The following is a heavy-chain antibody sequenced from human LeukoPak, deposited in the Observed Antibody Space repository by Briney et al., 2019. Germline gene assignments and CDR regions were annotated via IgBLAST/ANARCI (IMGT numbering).Heavy chain of an antibody. CDR3: AKEFCSGGSCYFDY. J-gene: IGHJ4*02. CDR1: GFTFDDYA. V-gene: IGHV3-9*01. D-gene: IGHD2-15*01. CDR2: ISWNSGSI. Sequence: GRSLRLSCAASGFTFDDYAMHWVRQAPGKGLEWVSGISWNSGSIGYADSVKGRFTISRDNAKNSLYLQMNSLRAEDTAVYYCAKEFCSGGSCYFDYWGQGTLVTVSS.